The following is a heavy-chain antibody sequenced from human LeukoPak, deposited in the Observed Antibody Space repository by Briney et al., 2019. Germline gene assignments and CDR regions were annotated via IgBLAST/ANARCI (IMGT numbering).Heavy chain of an antibody. CDR3: ASSPMQSIGAGLDY. CDR2: INPNSGGT. Sequence: VSVKVSCKASGYTFTGYYMHWVRQAPGQGLEWMGWINPNSGGTNYAQKFQGRVTMTRDTSISTAYMELSRLRSGDTAVYYCASSPMQSIGAGLDYWGQGTLVTVSS. D-gene: IGHD2-2*01. J-gene: IGHJ4*02. CDR1: GYTFTGYY. V-gene: IGHV1-2*02.